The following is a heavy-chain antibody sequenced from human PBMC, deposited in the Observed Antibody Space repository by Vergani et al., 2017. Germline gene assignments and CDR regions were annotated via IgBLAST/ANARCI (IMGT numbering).Heavy chain of an antibody. CDR3: ARENAYCGGDCYSVFDY. CDR1: GFTFSSYA. Sequence: EVQLLESGGGLVQPGGSLRLSCAASGFTFSSYAMSWVRQAPGKGLEWVSAISGSGGSTYYADSVKGRFTISRDNSKNTLYLQMNSLRVEDTAVYYCARENAYCGGDCYSVFDYWGQGTLVTVSS. D-gene: IGHD2-21*01. V-gene: IGHV3-23*01. J-gene: IGHJ4*02. CDR2: ISGSGGST.